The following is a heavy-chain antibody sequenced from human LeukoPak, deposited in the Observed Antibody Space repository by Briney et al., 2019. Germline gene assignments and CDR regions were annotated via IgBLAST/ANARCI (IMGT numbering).Heavy chain of an antibody. V-gene: IGHV4-4*07. CDR2: IYTSGST. D-gene: IGHD6-13*01. CDR3: ARVPFNRSSWYTFDY. Sequence: SETLSLTCTVSGASISSYYWSWIRQPAGKGLEWIGRIYTSGSTNYNPSLKSRVTMSVDTSKNQFSLKLSSVTAADTAVYYCARVPFNRSSWYTFDYWGQGTLVTVSS. CDR1: GASISSYY. J-gene: IGHJ4*02.